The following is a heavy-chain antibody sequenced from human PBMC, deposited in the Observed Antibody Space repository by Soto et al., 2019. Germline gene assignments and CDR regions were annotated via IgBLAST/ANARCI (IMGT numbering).Heavy chain of an antibody. J-gene: IGHJ4*02. CDR2: ISYDGSNK. Sequence: QVQLVESGGGVVQPGRSLRLSCAASGFTFSSYAMHWVRQAPGKGLECVAVISYDGSNKYYADSVKGRFTISRDNSKNTLDLQMNSLRAEDTAVFYCARDQTGITTAGGGRIDYWGQGSRVNVSS. CDR1: GFTFSSYA. CDR3: ARDQTGITTAGGGRIDY. D-gene: IGHD6-13*01. V-gene: IGHV3-30-3*01.